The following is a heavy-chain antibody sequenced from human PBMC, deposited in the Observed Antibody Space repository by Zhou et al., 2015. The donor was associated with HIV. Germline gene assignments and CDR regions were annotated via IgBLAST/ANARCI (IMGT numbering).Heavy chain of an antibody. V-gene: IGHV1-69*04. CDR3: ARGFSHGDYEVFFKE. CDR1: GGTFSGSD. Sequence: LVQSGTEVRKPGSSVKVSCKANGGTFSGSDISWVRQAPGQGLEWMGTITPMFTRADYSRKFRGRVTMTADMSTDTGYMELSGLRFEDTAVYYCARGFSHGDYEVFFKEWGRGTLVTVSS. CDR2: ITPMFTRA. D-gene: IGHD4-17*01. J-gene: IGHJ1*01.